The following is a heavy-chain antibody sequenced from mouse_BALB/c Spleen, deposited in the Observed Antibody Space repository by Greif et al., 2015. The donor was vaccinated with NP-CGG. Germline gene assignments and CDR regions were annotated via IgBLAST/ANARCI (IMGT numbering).Heavy chain of an antibody. CDR2: IDPANGNT. CDR3: ARKLGRGLYFDY. CDR1: GFNIKDTY. V-gene: IGHV14-3*02. J-gene: IGHJ2*01. Sequence: EVQLQESGAELVKPGASVKLSCTASGFNIKDTYMHWVKQRPEQGLEWIGRIDPANGNTKCDPKFQGKATITADTSSNTAYRQLSSLTSEDTAVYYCARKLGRGLYFDYWGQGTTLTVSS. D-gene: IGHD4-1*01.